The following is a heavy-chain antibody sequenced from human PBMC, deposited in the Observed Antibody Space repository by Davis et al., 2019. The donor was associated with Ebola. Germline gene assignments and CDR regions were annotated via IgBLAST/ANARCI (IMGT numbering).Heavy chain of an antibody. V-gene: IGHV3-30*03. D-gene: IGHD3-16*01. CDR3: ASWGREGY. CDR1: GIPFSSCG. J-gene: IGHJ4*02. CDR2: VSFAGSDK. Sequence: GESLQISCVPSGIPFSSCGMHWVRQAPGKGLGWVAVVSFAGSDKYYADSVKGRFTVSRDNSKNTLSLQMNSLRAEDTAVYYCASWGREGYWGQGTLVTVSS.